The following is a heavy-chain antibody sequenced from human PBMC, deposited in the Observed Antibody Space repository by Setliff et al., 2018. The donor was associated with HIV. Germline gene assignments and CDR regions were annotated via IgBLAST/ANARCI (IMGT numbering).Heavy chain of an antibody. J-gene: IGHJ6*03. V-gene: IGHV3-53*01. CDR1: GFTLSNYG. D-gene: IGHD3-22*01. Sequence: LRLSCSASGFTLSNYGMHWVRQAPGKGLEWVSVIYSGGSTYYADSVKGRFTISRDNSKNTLYLQMNSLRAEDTAVYYCARVDGESFQGLFRHYYYYYMDVWGKGTTVTVSS. CDR3: ARVDGESFQGLFRHYYYYYMDV. CDR2: IYSGGST.